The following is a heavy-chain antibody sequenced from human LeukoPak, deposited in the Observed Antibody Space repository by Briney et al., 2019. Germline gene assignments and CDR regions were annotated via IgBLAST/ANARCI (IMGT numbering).Heavy chain of an antibody. J-gene: IGHJ4*02. CDR2: IKGKTDGGAT. V-gene: IGHV3-15*01. CDR3: TTGADIVVVPAAPDY. D-gene: IGHD2-2*01. CDR1: GFTFSNAW. Sequence: PGGSLRLSCAASGFTFSNAWMSRVRQAPGKGLEWVGRIKGKTDGGATDYAAPVKGRFTISRDDSKNTLYLQMNSLKTEDTAVYYCTTGADIVVVPAAPDYWGQGTLVTVSS.